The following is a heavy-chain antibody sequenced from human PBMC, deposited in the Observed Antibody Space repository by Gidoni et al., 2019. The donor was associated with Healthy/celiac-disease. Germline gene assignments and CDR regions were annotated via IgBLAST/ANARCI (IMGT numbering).Heavy chain of an antibody. V-gene: IGHV1-18*04. D-gene: IGHD3-22*01. CDR1: GYTFTSYG. CDR3: ARLMDYYDSSGSTVYYMDV. J-gene: IGHJ6*03. Sequence: QVQLVQSGAEVKKPGASVKVSCKASGYTFTSYGISWVRQAPGQGLEWMGWISAYNGNTNYAQKLQGRVTMTTDTSTSTAYMELRSLRSDDTAVYYCARLMDYYDSSGSTVYYMDVWGKGTTVTVSS. CDR2: ISAYNGNT.